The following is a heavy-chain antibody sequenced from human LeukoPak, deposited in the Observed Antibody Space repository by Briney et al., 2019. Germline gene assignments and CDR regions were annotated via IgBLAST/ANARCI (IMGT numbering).Heavy chain of an antibody. CDR2: ISSSSSYI. V-gene: IGHV3-21*01. D-gene: IGHD3-22*01. CDR3: ARDAGIVVAKYYFDY. CDR1: GFTFSSYS. Sequence: GGSLRLSCAASGFTFSSYSMNWVRQAPGKGLEWVSSISSSSSYIYYADSVKGRFTISRDNAKNSLYLQMNSLRAEDTAVYYCARDAGIVVAKYYFDYWGQGTLVTVSS. J-gene: IGHJ4*02.